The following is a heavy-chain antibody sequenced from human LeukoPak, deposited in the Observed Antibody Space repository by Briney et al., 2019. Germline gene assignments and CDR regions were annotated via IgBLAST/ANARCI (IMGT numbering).Heavy chain of an antibody. V-gene: IGHV4-31*03. CDR3: ARDRGYSYGNFDF. Sequence: SQTLPLTCTVSGGSISSGGYYWSWIRQHPGKGLEWIGYIYYSGSTYYNPSLKSRLTISVDTSKNQFSLKLSSVTAADTAVYYCARDRGYSYGNFDFWGQGILVTVSS. D-gene: IGHD5-18*01. CDR1: GGSISSGGYY. CDR2: IYYSGST. J-gene: IGHJ4*02.